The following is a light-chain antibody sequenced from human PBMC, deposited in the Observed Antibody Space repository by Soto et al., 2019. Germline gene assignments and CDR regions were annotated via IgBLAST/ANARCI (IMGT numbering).Light chain of an antibody. V-gene: IGKV3-20*01. CDR2: DTS. J-gene: IGKJ5*01. Sequence: EFVLTQSPGPLSLSPGERATLSCRASQSLTNSFIAWYQQRPGQAPRLLIYDTSSRASGIPDRFSGSGSGTYFTLTISRLDTEDFAVFYCQQYGSSEIIFGQGTRLEIK. CDR1: QSLTNSF. CDR3: QQYGSSEII.